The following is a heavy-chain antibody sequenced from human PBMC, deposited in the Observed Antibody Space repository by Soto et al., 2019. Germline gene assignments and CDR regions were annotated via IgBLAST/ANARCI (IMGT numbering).Heavy chain of an antibody. D-gene: IGHD6-25*01. V-gene: IGHV3-11*05. CDR2: ISSSSSYP. J-gene: IGHJ4*02. Sequence: QVQLVESGGALVRPGGPWGLPVAASGLPSRTNTRTWIGQAPGRGLEWVSYISSSSSYPNYADSVKGRLTISRDNAKNSLYLQMNSLRAEDTAVYYSARSRVPAATPWGQGTLVTVSS. CDR1: GLPSRTNT. CDR3: ARSRVPAATP.